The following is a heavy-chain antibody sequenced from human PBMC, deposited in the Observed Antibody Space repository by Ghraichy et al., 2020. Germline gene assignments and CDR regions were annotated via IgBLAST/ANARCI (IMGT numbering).Heavy chain of an antibody. Sequence: SETLSLTCDVSGGSISNGDYSLNWIRQPPGKGLEWIGCIYDTGRTAYISSLKSRLTISVDRSKRHFSLNLSSVTAADTAVYYCARDRYTNGQFDGFDVWGQGTMVTVSS. CDR2: IYDTGRT. J-gene: IGHJ3*01. CDR1: GGSISNGDYS. D-gene: IGHD2-2*02. CDR3: ARDRYTNGQFDGFDV. V-gene: IGHV4-30-2*01.